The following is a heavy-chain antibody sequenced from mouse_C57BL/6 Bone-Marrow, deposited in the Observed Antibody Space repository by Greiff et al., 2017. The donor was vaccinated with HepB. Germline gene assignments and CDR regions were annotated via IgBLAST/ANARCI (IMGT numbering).Heavy chain of an antibody. CDR1: GYTFTDYE. V-gene: IGHV1-15*01. CDR2: IDPETGGT. CDR3: TRWRITTVGATGYDFDY. D-gene: IGHD1-1*01. J-gene: IGHJ2*01. Sequence: VQLVESGAELVRPGASVTLSCKASGYTFTDYEMHWVKQTPVHGLEWIGAIDPETGGTAYNQKFKGKAILTADKSSSTAYMELRSLTSEDSAVYYCTRWRITTVGATGYDFDYWGQGTTLTVSS.